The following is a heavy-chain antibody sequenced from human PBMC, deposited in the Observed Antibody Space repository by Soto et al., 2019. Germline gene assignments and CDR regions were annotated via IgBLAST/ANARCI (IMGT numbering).Heavy chain of an antibody. V-gene: IGHV4-34*01. D-gene: IGHD1-20*01. CDR1: VWCFIVYD. CDR3: ARGKYKKLINGWLET. Sequence: PSSTXSLTWSFGVWCFIVYDWVWIRHPPGKGLEWIGEINHSGSTNYNPYLKSRVNISVDKSKNQFSLKLSSVTAADTAVYYCARGKYKKLINGWLETWGQGTLVNVS. J-gene: IGHJ5*02. CDR2: INHSGST.